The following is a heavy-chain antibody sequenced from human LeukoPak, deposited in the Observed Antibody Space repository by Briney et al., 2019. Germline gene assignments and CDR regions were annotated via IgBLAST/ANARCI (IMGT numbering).Heavy chain of an antibody. CDR3: AKDSPMGSSWYWFDP. CDR1: GFTFSSYA. V-gene: IGHV3-23*01. D-gene: IGHD6-13*01. Sequence: GRSLRLSCAASGFTFSSYAMSWVRQAPGKGLEWVSAISGSGGSTYYADSVKGRFTISRDNSKNTLYLQMNSLRAEDTAVYYCAKDSPMGSSWYWFDPWGQGTLVTVSS. CDR2: ISGSGGST. J-gene: IGHJ5*02.